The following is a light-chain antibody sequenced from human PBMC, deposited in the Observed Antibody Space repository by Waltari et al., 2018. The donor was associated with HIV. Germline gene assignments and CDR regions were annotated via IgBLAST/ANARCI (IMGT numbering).Light chain of an antibody. CDR2: GAS. V-gene: IGKV4-1*01. J-gene: IGKJ1*01. Sequence: DIVMTQSPDSLAVSLGERATINCKSSQSILYSSNNKNYLAWYQQKPGQPPKLLLYGASTRQSGFPDRFSGSGSETNFTLTISSLHAGDVAVYYCQQYYNTPRTFGQGTKVEIK. CDR1: QSILYSSNNKNY. CDR3: QQYYNTPRT.